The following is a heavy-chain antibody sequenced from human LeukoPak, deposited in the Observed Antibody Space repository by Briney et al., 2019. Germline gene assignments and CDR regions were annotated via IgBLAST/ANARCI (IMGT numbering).Heavy chain of an antibody. J-gene: IGHJ4*02. CDR2: INPNSGGT. CDR3: ARDEGSSGRLMFDY. CDR1: GYTFTGYY. D-gene: IGHD6-19*01. V-gene: IGHV1-2*02. Sequence: ASVKVSCKASGYTFTGYYMHWVRQAPGQGLEWMGWINPNSGGTNYAQKFQGRVTMTRDTSMSTAYMELSRLRSDDTAVYYCARDEGSSGRLMFDYWGQGTLVTVSS.